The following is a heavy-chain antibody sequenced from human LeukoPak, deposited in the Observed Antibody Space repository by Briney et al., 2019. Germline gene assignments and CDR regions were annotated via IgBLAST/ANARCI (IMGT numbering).Heavy chain of an antibody. CDR3: ARGNSEYYYYYMDV. Sequence: GGSLRLSCAASGFTFSTYSMNWVRQAPGKGLEWVSYISSSSSTIYYADSVKGRFTISRDNAKNSLYLQMNSLRAEDTAVYYCARGNSEYYYYYMDVWGKGTTVTISS. D-gene: IGHD1-7*01. CDR1: GFTFSTYS. CDR2: ISSSSSTI. V-gene: IGHV3-48*04. J-gene: IGHJ6*03.